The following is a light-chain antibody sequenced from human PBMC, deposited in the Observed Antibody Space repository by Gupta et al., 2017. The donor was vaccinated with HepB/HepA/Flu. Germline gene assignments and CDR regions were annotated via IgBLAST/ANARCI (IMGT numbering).Light chain of an antibody. CDR2: RNN. Sequence: SVLPQPPSASGTPGKRVTISCSGSSSTIGSNYVYWYQQLPGTAPKLLIYRNNQRPAGVPDRFSGSKSGTAASLAISGLRAEEEADYYCAAWDDSMSGVFGGGTKLTVL. J-gene: IGLJ3*02. CDR1: SSTIGSNY. V-gene: IGLV1-47*01. CDR3: AAWDDSMSGV.